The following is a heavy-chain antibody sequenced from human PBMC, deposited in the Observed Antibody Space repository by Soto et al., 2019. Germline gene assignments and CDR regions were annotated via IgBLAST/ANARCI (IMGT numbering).Heavy chain of an antibody. J-gene: IGHJ4*02. D-gene: IGHD3-10*01. CDR2: ISSSSAYI. CDR3: ARGGREITRHLDY. CDR1: GFTFSTYS. V-gene: IGHV3-21*01. Sequence: EVQLVESGGDLVKPGGSLRLSCADSGFTFSTYSMIWVRQAPGKGLEWVSAISSSSAYIFYADSVKGRFTISRDNAKNSLYLQMNSLSAEDTAVYYCARGGREITRHLDYWGPVPLVTVS.